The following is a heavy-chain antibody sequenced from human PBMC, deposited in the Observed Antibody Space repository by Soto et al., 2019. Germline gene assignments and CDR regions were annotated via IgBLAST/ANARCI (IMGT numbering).Heavy chain of an antibody. CDR2: IYYSGST. CDR3: ARETCGVTTCGLDY. V-gene: IGHV4-31*03. J-gene: IGHJ4*02. CDR1: GGSISSGGYY. D-gene: IGHD2-21*01. Sequence: QVQLQESGPGLVKPSQTLSLTCTVSGGSISSGGYYWIWIRQHPGKGLEWIGYIYYSGSTYYNPSLKTRVTISVDTSKNQFSLKLSSVTAADTAVYYCARETCGVTTCGLDYWGQGTLVTVSS.